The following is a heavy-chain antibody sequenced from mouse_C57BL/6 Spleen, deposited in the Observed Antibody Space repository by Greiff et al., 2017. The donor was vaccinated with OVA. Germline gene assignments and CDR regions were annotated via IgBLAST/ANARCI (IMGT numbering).Heavy chain of an antibody. V-gene: IGHV1-64*01. D-gene: IGHD1-1*01. CDR3: ARGTVVKDY. J-gene: IGHJ2*01. Sequence: QVQLQQPGAELVKPGASVKLSCKASGYTFTSYWMHWVKQRPGQGLEWIGIIHPNSGSTNYNEKFKSKATLTVDKSSSTAYMQLSSLTSEDSAVYYCARGTVVKDYWGQGTTLTVSS. CDR2: IHPNSGST. CDR1: GYTFTSYW.